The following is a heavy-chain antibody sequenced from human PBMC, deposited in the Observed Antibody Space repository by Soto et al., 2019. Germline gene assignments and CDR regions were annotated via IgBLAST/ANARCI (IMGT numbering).Heavy chain of an antibody. J-gene: IGHJ4*02. Sequence: QVQLQESGPGLVKPSQTLSLTCTVSGDSISSGDYYWSWIRQPPGKGLEWIGYIYYSGSTYYNPSLKSRVAISVDTSKNQFSLKLTSVTAADTAVYYCAATSRYSYGYARWGQGTLVTVSS. V-gene: IGHV4-30-4*01. CDR3: AATSRYSYGYAR. D-gene: IGHD5-18*01. CDR2: IYYSGST. CDR1: GDSISSGDYY.